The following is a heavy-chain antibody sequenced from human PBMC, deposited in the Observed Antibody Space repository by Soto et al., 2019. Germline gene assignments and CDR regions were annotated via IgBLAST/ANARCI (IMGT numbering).Heavy chain of an antibody. CDR2: IYSGGST. J-gene: IGHJ3*02. CDR1: GFTVSSNY. CDR3: ARDRIAAAGDAFDI. Sequence: GGSLRLSCAAFGFTVSSNYMSWVRQAPGKGLEWVSVIYSGGSTYYADSVKGRFTISRHNSKNTLYLQMNSLRAEDTAVYYCARDRIAAAGDAFDIWGQGTMVTVSS. V-gene: IGHV3-53*04. D-gene: IGHD6-13*01.